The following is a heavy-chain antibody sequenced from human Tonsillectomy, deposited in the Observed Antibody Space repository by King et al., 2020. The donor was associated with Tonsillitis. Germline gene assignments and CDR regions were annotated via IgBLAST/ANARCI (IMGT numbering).Heavy chain of an antibody. Sequence: VQLVESGGGLIQPGGSLRLSCAASWFTVSSNYMSWVRQAPGKGLEWVSVIYSGGSTYYADSVKGRFTISRDNSKNTLYLQMKSLRAEDTAVYYCARDGLDYYDSSGSGYFDLWGRGTLVTVSS. V-gene: IGHV3-53*01. CDR3: ARDGLDYYDSSGSGYFDL. CDR2: IYSGGST. D-gene: IGHD3-22*01. J-gene: IGHJ2*01. CDR1: WFTVSSNY.